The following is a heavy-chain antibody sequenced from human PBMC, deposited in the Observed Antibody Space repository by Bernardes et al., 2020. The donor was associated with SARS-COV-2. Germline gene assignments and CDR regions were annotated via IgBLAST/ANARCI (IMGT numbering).Heavy chain of an antibody. J-gene: IGHJ4*02. V-gene: IGHV3-9*01. CDR1: GFTFDDYA. CDR2: ISWNSGSI. D-gene: IGHD3-16*01. Sequence: GGSLRLSCAASGFTFDDYAMHWVRQAPGKGLEWVSGISWNSGSIGYADSVKGRFTISRDNAKNSLYLQMNSLRAEDTALYYCAKDNEGWGLPHWGQGTLVTVSS. CDR3: AKDNEGWGLPH.